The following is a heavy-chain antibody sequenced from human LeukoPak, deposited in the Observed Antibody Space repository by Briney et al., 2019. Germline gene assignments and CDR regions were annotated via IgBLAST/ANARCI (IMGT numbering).Heavy chain of an antibody. CDR2: ISSSSSYI. Sequence: PGGSLRLSCAASGFTFSSYSMNWVRQAPGKGLEWVSSISSSSSYIYYADSVKGRFTISKDNSKNTLYLQMNSLRAEDTAVYYCAKDLQITMVRGVIITTYAFDIWGQGTMVTVSS. CDR3: AKDLQITMVRGVIITTYAFDI. V-gene: IGHV3-21*04. CDR1: GFTFSSYS. D-gene: IGHD3-10*01. J-gene: IGHJ3*02.